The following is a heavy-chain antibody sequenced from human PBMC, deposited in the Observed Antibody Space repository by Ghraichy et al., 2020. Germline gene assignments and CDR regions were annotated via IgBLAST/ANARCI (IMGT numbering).Heavy chain of an antibody. CDR2: IYYSGST. V-gene: IGHV4-39*01. CDR3: ARTKSTYGGNSGGDFDI. CDR1: GGSISSSSYY. Sequence: SETLSLTCTVSGGSISSSSYYWGWIRQPPGKGLEWIGSIYYSGSTYYNPSLKSRVTISVDTSKNQFSLKLSSVTAADTAVYYCARTKSTYGGNSGGDFDIWGQGTMVNVSS. J-gene: IGHJ3*02. D-gene: IGHD4-23*01.